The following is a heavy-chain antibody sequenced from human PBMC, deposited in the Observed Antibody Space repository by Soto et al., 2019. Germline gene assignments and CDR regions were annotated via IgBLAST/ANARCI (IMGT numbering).Heavy chain of an antibody. Sequence: SETLSLTCTVSGGSISSGNYYWSWVRQPPGKGLEWIGFISYSGSTYYNASLKSRVTISVDTSKNQFSLNLSFVTAADTAVYYCATMGTPATGLYYFDYWGQGTLVTVSS. CDR3: ATMGTPATGLYYFDY. CDR2: ISYSGST. D-gene: IGHD1-7*01. V-gene: IGHV4-30-4*01. CDR1: GGSISSGNYY. J-gene: IGHJ4*02.